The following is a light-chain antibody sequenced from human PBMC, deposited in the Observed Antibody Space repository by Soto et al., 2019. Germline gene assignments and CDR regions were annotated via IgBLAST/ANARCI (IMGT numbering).Light chain of an antibody. CDR3: QQYHDWPLT. CDR1: QSVSSN. J-gene: IGKJ4*01. V-gene: IGKV3D-15*01. Sequence: EIVMTQSPATLSVSPGERATLSCRASQSVSSNFAWYQQRPAQAPRLLIYDVSTRATGVPTRFSGSGSGTEFPPTISSLQSEDFAVYYCQQYHDWPLTFGGGTRVEIK. CDR2: DVS.